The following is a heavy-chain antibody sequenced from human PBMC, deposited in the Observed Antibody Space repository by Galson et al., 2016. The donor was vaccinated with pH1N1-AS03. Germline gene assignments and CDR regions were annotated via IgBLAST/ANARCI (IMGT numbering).Heavy chain of an antibody. Sequence: SVKVSCKASGYTFSRYYMHWMRQAPGQGPEWMGVIDPSIGSTTYAQKFQGRVNTTMDTATTTAYMELRSLRSDDTAVYYCATYGSGSRGGFDYWGQGALITVSS. CDR3: ATYGSGSRGGFDY. CDR2: IDPSIGST. J-gene: IGHJ4*02. CDR1: GYTFSRYY. D-gene: IGHD3-10*01. V-gene: IGHV1-46*01.